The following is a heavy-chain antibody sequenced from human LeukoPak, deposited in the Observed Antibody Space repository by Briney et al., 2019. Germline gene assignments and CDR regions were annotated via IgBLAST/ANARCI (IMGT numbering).Heavy chain of an antibody. CDR2: IIPIFGTA. D-gene: IGHD3-22*01. CDR3: ARTSSGYYYDSSCFYYYMDV. CDR1: GGTFSSYA. Sequence: ASVKVSCKASGGTFSSYAISWVRQAPGQGLEWMGGIIPIFGTANYAQKFQGRVTITADESTSTAYMELSSLRSEDTAVYYCARTSSGYYYDSSCFYYYMDVWGKGTTVTVSS. V-gene: IGHV1-69*13. J-gene: IGHJ6*03.